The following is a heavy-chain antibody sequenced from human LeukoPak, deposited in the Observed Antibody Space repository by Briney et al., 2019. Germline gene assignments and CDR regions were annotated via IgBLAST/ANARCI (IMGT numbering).Heavy chain of an antibody. CDR3: ATAGPYSGSYFAFDI. CDR2: FDPEDGET. Sequence: ASVKVSRKVSGYTLTELSMHWVRQAPGKGLEWMGGFDPEDGETIYAQKFQGRVTMTEDTSTDTAYMELNSLRSEDTAVYYCATAGPYSGSYFAFDIWGQGTMVTVSS. CDR1: GYTLTELS. J-gene: IGHJ3*02. D-gene: IGHD1-26*01. V-gene: IGHV1-24*01.